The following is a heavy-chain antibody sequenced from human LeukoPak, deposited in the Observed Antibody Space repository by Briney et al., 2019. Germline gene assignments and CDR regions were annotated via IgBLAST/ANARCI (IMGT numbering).Heavy chain of an antibody. Sequence: ASVKVSCKASGYTLTELSMHWVRQAPGKGLEWMGGFDPEDGETIHAQKFQGRVTMTEDTSTDTAYMELSSLRSEDTAVYYCATDPVSSATTFDYWGQGTLVTVSS. J-gene: IGHJ4*02. V-gene: IGHV1-24*01. D-gene: IGHD1-1*01. CDR1: GYTLTELS. CDR2: FDPEDGET. CDR3: ATDPVSSATTFDY.